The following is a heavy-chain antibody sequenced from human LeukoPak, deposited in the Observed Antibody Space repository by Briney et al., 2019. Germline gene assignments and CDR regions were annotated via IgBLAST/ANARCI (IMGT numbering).Heavy chain of an antibody. Sequence: GGSLRLSCAASGFTFSSYNMNWVRQAPGKGLEWVSSISSSSSYIYYADSVKGRFTISRDNAKNSLYLQMNSLRAEDTALYYCAKDRSSGSYHTKGLDYWGQGTLVTVSS. CDR1: GFTFSSYN. CDR3: AKDRSSGSYHTKGLDY. D-gene: IGHD1-26*01. V-gene: IGHV3-21*04. CDR2: ISSSSSYI. J-gene: IGHJ4*02.